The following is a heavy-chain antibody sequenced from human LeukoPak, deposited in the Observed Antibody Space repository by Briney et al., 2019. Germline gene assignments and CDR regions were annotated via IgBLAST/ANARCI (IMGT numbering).Heavy chain of an antibody. D-gene: IGHD2-2*01. CDR3: VRRERYCSSTSCYRD. Sequence: GGSLKISFKGSGYSFTSYWIGWVRQMPGKGLEWMGIIYPGDSDTRYSPSFQGQVTISADKSISTAYLQWSSLKASDTAMYYCVRRERYCSSTSCYRDWGQGTLVTVSS. CDR2: IYPGDSDT. J-gene: IGHJ4*02. CDR1: GYSFTSYW. V-gene: IGHV5-51*01.